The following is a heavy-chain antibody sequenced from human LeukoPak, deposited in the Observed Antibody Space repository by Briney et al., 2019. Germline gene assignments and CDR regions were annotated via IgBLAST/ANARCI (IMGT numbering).Heavy chain of an antibody. D-gene: IGHD3-9*01. CDR1: GGSISSYY. CDR3: AGIQKRGNTGYSCDY. Sequence: PSETLSLICTVSGGSISSYYWSWVRQPPGKGLEWIAYMYYSGSINYNPSLKSRVTIAVDTSNNQFSLKLSSVTAADTAVYYCAGIQKRGNTGYSCDYWGQGTLVTVSS. V-gene: IGHV4-59*03. CDR2: MYYSGSI. J-gene: IGHJ4*02.